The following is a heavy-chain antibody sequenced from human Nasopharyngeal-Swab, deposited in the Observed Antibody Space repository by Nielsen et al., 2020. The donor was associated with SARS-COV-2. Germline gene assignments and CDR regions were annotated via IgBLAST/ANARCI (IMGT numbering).Heavy chain of an antibody. D-gene: IGHD6-19*01. Sequence: GGSLRLSCAASGFTFSNAWMTWVRQAPGKGLEWVGRIKSKADGGTTDYAAPVKGRFTNSRDDSKDTLCLQMNSLKIEDTAVYYCTTWGAVAGTNPQIGDAFDIWGQGTMVTVSS. J-gene: IGHJ3*02. CDR1: GFTFSNAW. CDR2: IKSKADGGTT. CDR3: TTWGAVAGTNPQIGDAFDI. V-gene: IGHV3-15*01.